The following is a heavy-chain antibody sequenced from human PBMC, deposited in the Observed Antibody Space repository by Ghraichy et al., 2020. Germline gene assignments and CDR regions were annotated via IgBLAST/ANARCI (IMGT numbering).Heavy chain of an antibody. Sequence: GGSLRLSCAASGFTFSSYSMNWVRQAPGKGLEWVSSISSSSSYIYYADSVKGRFTISRDNAKNSLYLQMNSLRAEDTAVYYCARDAAYDSSDEGYFDYWGQGTLVTVSS. CDR3: ARDAAYDSSDEGYFDY. J-gene: IGHJ4*02. V-gene: IGHV3-21*01. CDR1: GFTFSSYS. CDR2: ISSSSSYI. D-gene: IGHD3-22*01.